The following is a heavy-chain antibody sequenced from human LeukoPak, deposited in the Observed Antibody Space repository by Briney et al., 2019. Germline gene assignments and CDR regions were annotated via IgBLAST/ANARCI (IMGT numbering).Heavy chain of an antibody. CDR2: LYPGDSDT. Sequence: GESLKISCKGSGYSFTSYWIGWVRQLPGKGLGFMGILYPGDSDTRYSPSFQGQVTISADKSISTAYLQWSALKASDTVMYYCARHETGPYFDYWGQGTLVTVSS. CDR1: GYSFTSYW. CDR3: ARHETGPYFDY. V-gene: IGHV5-51*01. J-gene: IGHJ4*02. D-gene: IGHD1-1*01.